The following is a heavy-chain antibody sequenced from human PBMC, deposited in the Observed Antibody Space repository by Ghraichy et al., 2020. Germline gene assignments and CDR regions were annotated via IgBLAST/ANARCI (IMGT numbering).Heavy chain of an antibody. CDR1: GYTFTSYA. J-gene: IGHJ4*02. V-gene: IGHV1-3*01. CDR3: ARDLDAGYCRGGSCYGPLDY. D-gene: IGHD2-15*01. CDR2: INAGNGNT. Sequence: ASVKVSCKASGYTFTSYAMHWVRQAPGQRLEWMGWINAGNGNTKYSQKFQGRVTITRDTSASTAYVELSSLRSEDTAVYYCARDLDAGYCRGGSCYGPLDYWGQGTLVTVSS.